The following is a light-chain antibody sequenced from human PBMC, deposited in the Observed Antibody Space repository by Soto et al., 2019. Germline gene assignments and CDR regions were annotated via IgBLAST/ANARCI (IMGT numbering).Light chain of an antibody. J-gene: IGKJ4*01. Sequence: DIQMTQSPSSLSASVGDRVTITCQASQDITDYLNWYQQKPGKAPRLLIYDASNLETGVPPRFSGSGSGTDFTFSISSLQPEDIATYYWQQYEALGLSFGGGTKVVIK. CDR3: QQYEALGLS. CDR2: DAS. CDR1: QDITDY. V-gene: IGKV1-33*01.